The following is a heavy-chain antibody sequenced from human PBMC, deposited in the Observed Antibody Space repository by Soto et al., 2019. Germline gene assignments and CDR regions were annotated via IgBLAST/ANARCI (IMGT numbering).Heavy chain of an antibody. Sequence: QVQLVQSGGEVKKPGASVKLSCTASGYTFTSYGISWVRQAPGQGLEWMGWISAYNGKTNYAQNVQGRVTMTTYTSTRTAYMDLRSLRSDDTAVYYCARGGDVNYYHVMDVWGQGTTVTVSS. CDR3: ARGGDVNYYHVMDV. CDR2: ISAYNGKT. D-gene: IGHD2-21*02. CDR1: GYTFTSYG. J-gene: IGHJ6*02. V-gene: IGHV1-18*01.